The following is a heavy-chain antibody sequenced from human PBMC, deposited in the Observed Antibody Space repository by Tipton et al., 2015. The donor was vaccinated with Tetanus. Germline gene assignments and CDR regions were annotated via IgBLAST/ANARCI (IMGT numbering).Heavy chain of an antibody. CDR3: AKDPASRGWFDP. CDR1: GFTFSNYA. Sequence: SLRLSCAASGFTFSNYAMAWVRQAPGKGLEWVSGISVRGSHTYYADPVKGRLSISRDNSKNTVFLQMNRLRDEDTAVYYCAKDPASRGWFDPWGQGTLVSVSS. J-gene: IGHJ5*02. CDR2: ISVRGSHT. V-gene: IGHV3-23*01.